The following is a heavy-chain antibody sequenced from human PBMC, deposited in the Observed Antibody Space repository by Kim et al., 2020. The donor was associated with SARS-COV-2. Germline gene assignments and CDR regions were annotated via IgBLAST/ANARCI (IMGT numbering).Heavy chain of an antibody. J-gene: IGHJ6*02. CDR1: GFTFSSYS. Sequence: GGSLRLSCAASGFTFSSYSMNWVRQAPGKGLELVSYISSSSSTIYYADSVKGRFTISRDNAKNSLYLQMNSLRDEDTAVYYCASDFTMVRNYGMDVWGQGTTVTVSS. D-gene: IGHD3-10*01. CDR2: ISSSSSTI. CDR3: ASDFTMVRNYGMDV. V-gene: IGHV3-48*02.